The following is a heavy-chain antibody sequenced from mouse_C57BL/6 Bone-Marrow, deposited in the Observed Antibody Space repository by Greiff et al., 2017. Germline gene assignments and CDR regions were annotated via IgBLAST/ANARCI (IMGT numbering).Heavy chain of an antibody. D-gene: IGHD1-1*01. CDR2: IWSGGST. V-gene: IGHV2-2*01. CDR3: ARNSLITTVVSGYFDV. CDR1: GFSLTSYG. Sequence: VQLQQSGPGLVQPSQSLSITCTVSGFSLTSYGVHWVRQSPGKGLEWLGVIWSGGSTDYNAAFISRLSISKDNSKSQVFLKMNSLQADDTAIYYCARNSLITTVVSGYFDVWGTGTTVTVSS. J-gene: IGHJ1*03.